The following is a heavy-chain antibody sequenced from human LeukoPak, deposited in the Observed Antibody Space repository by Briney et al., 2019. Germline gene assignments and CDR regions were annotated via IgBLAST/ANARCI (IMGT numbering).Heavy chain of an antibody. CDR2: ISGSDGST. CDR3: AKDFTFVAGTDDY. CDR1: GFTFSSYA. Sequence: PGGSLRLSCAASGFTFSSYAMSWVRQAPGKGLEWVSGISGSDGSTNYADSVKGRFAISRENSKNTLYLQMNSLRAEDTAVYYCAKDFTFVAGTDDYWGHGTLVTVSS. V-gene: IGHV3-23*01. D-gene: IGHD6-19*01. J-gene: IGHJ4*01.